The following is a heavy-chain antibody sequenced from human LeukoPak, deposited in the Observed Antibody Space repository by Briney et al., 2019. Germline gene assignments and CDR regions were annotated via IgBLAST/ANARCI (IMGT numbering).Heavy chain of an antibody. D-gene: IGHD6-19*01. Sequence: GGSPRLSCAASGFTSSSYSMSWGPEAPRKGREWVAKIKEDGSEKYYVDSVKGRFTISRDKAKNSLYLQMNSLRAEDTAVYYCARDWWLVFDYWGQGTLVTVSS. J-gene: IGHJ4*02. V-gene: IGHV3-7*04. CDR1: GFTSSSYS. CDR2: IKEDGSEK. CDR3: ARDWWLVFDY.